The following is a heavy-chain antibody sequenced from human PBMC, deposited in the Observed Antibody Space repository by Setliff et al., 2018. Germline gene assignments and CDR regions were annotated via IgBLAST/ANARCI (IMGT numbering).Heavy chain of an antibody. V-gene: IGHV3-11*01. CDR1: GFSFKEYY. Sequence: GGSLRLSCAASGFSFKEYYMSWIRQAPGKGLEWVSYISSSGSTIYYADSVKGRFTISRDNAKNSLYLQMNSLRAEDTAVYYCARDPKSSSSSWRKENDAFDIWGQGTMVTVSS. D-gene: IGHD6-13*01. CDR2: ISSSGSTI. J-gene: IGHJ3*02. CDR3: ARDPKSSSSSWRKENDAFDI.